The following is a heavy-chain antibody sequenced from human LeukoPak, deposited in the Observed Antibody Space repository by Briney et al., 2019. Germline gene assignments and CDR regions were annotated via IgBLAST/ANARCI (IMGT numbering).Heavy chain of an antibody. CDR3: ARGAPIVVVPAARNNRAPWFDP. CDR1: GGSFRGYY. CDR2: INHSGST. J-gene: IGHJ5*02. D-gene: IGHD2-2*01. V-gene: IGHV4-34*01. Sequence: SETLSLTCAVYGGSFRGYYWSWIRQPPGKGLEWIGEINHSGSTNYNPSLKSRVTISVDTSKNQFSLKLSSVTAADTAVYYCARGAPIVVVPAARNNRAPWFDPWGQGTLVTVSS.